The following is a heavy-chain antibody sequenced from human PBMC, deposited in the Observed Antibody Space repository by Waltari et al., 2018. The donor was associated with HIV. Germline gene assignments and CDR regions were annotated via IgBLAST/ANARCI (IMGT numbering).Heavy chain of an antibody. CDR2: ISGSGDST. J-gene: IGHJ4*02. D-gene: IGHD2-2*01. V-gene: IGHV3-23*01. CDR1: GFSFSSSV. Sequence: EVQLLDSGGGLVQPGGSLRLSCAASGFSFSSSVLSWVRQAPGKGLEWVSVISGSGDSTFYADSVKGRFTISRDDSKNTLYLQMNSLSAEDTAVYYCAKASSASCYASLHYWGQGTLVTVSS. CDR3: AKASSASCYASLHY.